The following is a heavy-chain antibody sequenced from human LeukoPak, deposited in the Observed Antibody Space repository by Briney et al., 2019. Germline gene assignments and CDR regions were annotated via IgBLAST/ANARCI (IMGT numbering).Heavy chain of an antibody. Sequence: GGSLRLSCAASGFTLDDYGMSWVRQAPGKGLEWVSGINWNGGSTGYADSVKGRFTISRDNAKNSLYLQMNSLRAEDTALYHCARSESPHYYGMDVWGQGTTVTVSS. V-gene: IGHV3-20*01. CDR1: GFTLDDYG. CDR2: INWNGGST. CDR3: ARSESPHYYGMDV. J-gene: IGHJ6*02.